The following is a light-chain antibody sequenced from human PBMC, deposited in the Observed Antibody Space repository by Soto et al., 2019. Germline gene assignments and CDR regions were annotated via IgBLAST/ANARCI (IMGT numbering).Light chain of an antibody. CDR1: QSISSS. V-gene: IGKV3-15*01. CDR3: QQYNNWPRT. J-gene: IGKJ1*01. Sequence: VVTQSPATLSVSPGERATLSCRASQSISSSLAWYQQKPGQAPRLLIYDASTRATAVPARFSGSGSGTEFTLTISSLQSEDFAVYSCQQYNNWPRTFGQGTKVEIK. CDR2: DAS.